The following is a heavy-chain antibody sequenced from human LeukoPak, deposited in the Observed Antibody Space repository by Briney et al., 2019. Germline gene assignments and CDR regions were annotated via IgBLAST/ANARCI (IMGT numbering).Heavy chain of an antibody. CDR1: GGSFSGYY. CDR2: IYSGGST. V-gene: IGHV3-66*01. CDR3: ARDYYGSGSSDY. J-gene: IGHJ4*02. Sequence: PSETLSLTCAVYGGSFSGYYWSWVRQAPGKGLEWVSVIYSGGSTYYADSVKGRFTISRDNSKNTLYLQMNSLRAEDTAVYYCARDYYGSGSSDYWGQGTLVTVSS. D-gene: IGHD3-10*01.